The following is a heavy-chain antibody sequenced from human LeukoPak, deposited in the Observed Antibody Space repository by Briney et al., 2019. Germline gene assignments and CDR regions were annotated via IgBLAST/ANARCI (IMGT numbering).Heavy chain of an antibody. CDR1: GGSISSSSYY. J-gene: IGHJ3*02. CDR2: IYYSGST. Sequence: SETLSLTCTVSGGSISSSSYYWGWIRQPPGKGLEWIGSIYYSGSTYYNPSLKSRVTISVDASKNQFSLKLSSVTAADTAVYYCARPMVRGVQGAFDIWAKGQWSPSPQ. D-gene: IGHD3-10*01. CDR3: ARPMVRGVQGAFDI. V-gene: IGHV4-39*07.